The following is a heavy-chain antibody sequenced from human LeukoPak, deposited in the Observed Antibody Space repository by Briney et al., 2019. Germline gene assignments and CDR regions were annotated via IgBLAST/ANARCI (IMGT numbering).Heavy chain of an antibody. D-gene: IGHD3-9*01. CDR1: GYSISSGYY. Sequence: SETLSLTCAVSGYSISSGYYWGWIRQPPGKGLEWIGSIYHSGSTYYNPSLKSRVTISVDTSKNQFSLKLSSVTAADTAVYYCARDGVVYYDILTGPNWFDPWGKGTLVTVSS. CDR2: IYHSGST. J-gene: IGHJ5*02. CDR3: ARDGVVYYDILTGPNWFDP. V-gene: IGHV4-38-2*02.